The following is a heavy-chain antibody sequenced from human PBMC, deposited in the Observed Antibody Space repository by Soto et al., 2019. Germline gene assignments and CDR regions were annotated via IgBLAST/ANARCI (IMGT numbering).Heavy chain of an antibody. Sequence: QVQLVESGGGVFQPGRSLRLSCAASGFTFSSYGMHWVRQAPGKGLVWVAVIWYDGSNKYYADSVKGRFTISRDNSKNTLYLQMNSLRAEDTAAYYCARVTDRYSGYDSHFDYWGQGTLVTVSS. D-gene: IGHD5-12*01. J-gene: IGHJ4*02. CDR3: ARVTDRYSGYDSHFDY. CDR1: GFTFSSYG. V-gene: IGHV3-33*01. CDR2: IWYDGSNK.